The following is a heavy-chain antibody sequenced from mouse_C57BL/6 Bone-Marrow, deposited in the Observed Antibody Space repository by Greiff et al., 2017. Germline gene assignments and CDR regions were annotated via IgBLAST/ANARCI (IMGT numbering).Heavy chain of an antibody. CDR2: IDPENGDT. Sequence: VQLQQSGAELVRPGASVKLSCTASGFNIKDDYMHWVKQRPEQGLEWIGWIDPENGDTEYASKFQGKATITADTSSNTAYLQLSSLTSEDTAVYYCTTSGLFDYWGQGTTLTVSS. CDR3: TTSGLFDY. CDR1: GFNIKDDY. J-gene: IGHJ2*01. V-gene: IGHV14-4*01.